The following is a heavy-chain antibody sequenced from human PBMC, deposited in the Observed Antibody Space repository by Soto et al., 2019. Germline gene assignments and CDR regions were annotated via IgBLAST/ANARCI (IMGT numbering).Heavy chain of an antibody. V-gene: IGHV4-39*01. CDR2: IYYSGST. D-gene: IGHD6-19*01. J-gene: IGHJ4*02. CDR1: GGSISSSSYY. Sequence: SETLSLTCTVSGGSISSSSYYWGWIRQPPGKGLGWIGSIYYSGSTYYNPSLKSRVTISVDTSKNQFSLKLSSVTAADTAVYYCASSIAVAGDFDYWGQGTLVTVSS. CDR3: ASSIAVAGDFDY.